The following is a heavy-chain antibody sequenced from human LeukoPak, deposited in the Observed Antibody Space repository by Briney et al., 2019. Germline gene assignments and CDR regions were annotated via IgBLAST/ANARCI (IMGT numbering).Heavy chain of an antibody. CDR2: ISGSGGST. Sequence: PGGSLRLSCAASGFTFSSYAMSWVRQAPGKGLEWVSAISGSGGSTYYADSVKGRFTISRDDSKNTLYLQMNSLRAEDTAVYYCAKGALIVVVPAAIDYWGQGTLVTVSS. D-gene: IGHD2-2*01. V-gene: IGHV3-23*01. J-gene: IGHJ4*02. CDR3: AKGALIVVVPAAIDY. CDR1: GFTFSSYA.